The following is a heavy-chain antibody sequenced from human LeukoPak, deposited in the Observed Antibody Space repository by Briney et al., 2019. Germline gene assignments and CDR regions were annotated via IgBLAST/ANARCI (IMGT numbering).Heavy chain of an antibody. D-gene: IGHD3-10*01. Sequence: PSETLSLTCAVYGGSFSGYYWSWIRQPPGKGLEWIGEINHSGSTNYNPSLKSRVTISVDTSKNQFSLKLDSVTASDTAVYYCARSTNHDASGSYYFDSWGQGILVTVSS. V-gene: IGHV4-34*01. CDR2: INHSGST. CDR1: GGSFSGYY. CDR3: ARSTNHDASGSYYFDS. J-gene: IGHJ4*02.